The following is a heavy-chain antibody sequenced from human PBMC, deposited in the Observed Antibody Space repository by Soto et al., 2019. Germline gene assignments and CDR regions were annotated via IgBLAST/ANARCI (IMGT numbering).Heavy chain of an antibody. CDR3: VRHKALDYWLGP. J-gene: IGHJ5*02. D-gene: IGHD3-9*01. V-gene: IGHV4-39*01. CDR2: IIDRGQT. CDR1: GDSINRNSYN. Sequence: QLQESGPGLVKPSETLSLTCSVSGDSINRNSYNWGWIRQPPGRGLEWIAIIIDRGQTFSTPSLRSRVTISVDTSRPQFSLKLTSVTDADTAVYYCVRHKALDYWLGPCFKGNLVTVSS.